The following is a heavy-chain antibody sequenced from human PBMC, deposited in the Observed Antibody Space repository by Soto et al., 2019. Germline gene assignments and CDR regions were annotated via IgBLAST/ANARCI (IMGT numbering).Heavy chain of an antibody. D-gene: IGHD1-1*01. J-gene: IGHJ4*02. CDR1: GGSIINYY. V-gene: IGHV4-59*01. CDR2: SYYPGSANYKPSSGST. CDR3: ATGAKGSGTAFDS. Sequence: SETRSLTCTVAGGSIINYYWGWIRQPPVKALDWIGYSYYPGSANYKPSSGSTNYNPSLKSRVTISVAASKSQFSLRLTSVAAPDPAVYYCATGAKGSGTAFDSWGQGIQVTVSS.